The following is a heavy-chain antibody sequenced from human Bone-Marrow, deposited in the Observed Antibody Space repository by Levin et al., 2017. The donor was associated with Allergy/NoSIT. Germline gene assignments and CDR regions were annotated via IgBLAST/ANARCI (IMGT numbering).Heavy chain of an antibody. CDR3: ARPKPSGYKPGGWFDP. Sequence: SQTLSLTCTVSGGSISSSSYYWGWIRQPPGKGLEWIGSIYYSGSTYYNPSLKSRVTISVDTSKNQFSLKLSSVTAADTAVYYCARPKPSGYKPGGWFDPWGQGTLVTVSS. CDR2: IYYSGST. D-gene: IGHD5-12*01. V-gene: IGHV4-39*01. CDR1: GGSISSSSYY. J-gene: IGHJ5*02.